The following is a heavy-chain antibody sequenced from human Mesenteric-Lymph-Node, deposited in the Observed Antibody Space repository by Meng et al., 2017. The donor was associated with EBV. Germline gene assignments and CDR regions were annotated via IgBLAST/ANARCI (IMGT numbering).Heavy chain of an antibody. J-gene: IGHJ4*02. CDR2: TYYRSKWYN. CDR1: ADSFPSSIVV. D-gene: IGHD3-10*01. V-gene: IGHV6-1*01. CDR3: AREGGSGTYYPFDY. Sequence: HVQQQELGRGLVKPPQALAIACAKSADSFPSSIVVWNWIRQSPSRGLEWLGRTYYRSKWYNDYALSVKSRMTISPDTSKIQFSLQLNSVTPEDTAVYYCAREGGSGTYYPFDYWGQGTLVTVSS.